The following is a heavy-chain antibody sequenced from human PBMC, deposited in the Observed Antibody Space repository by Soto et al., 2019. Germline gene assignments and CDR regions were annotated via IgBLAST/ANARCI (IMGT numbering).Heavy chain of an antibody. D-gene: IGHD1-7*01. CDR2: IIPIFGTA. Sequence: SVKVSCKASGGTFSSYAISWVRQAPGQGLEWMGGIIPIFGTANYAQKFQGRVTITADKSTSTAYMELSSLRSEDTAVYYCASSGNSNIMSYYYYGMDVWGQGTTVTV. CDR1: GGTFSSYA. V-gene: IGHV1-69*06. CDR3: ASSGNSNIMSYYYYGMDV. J-gene: IGHJ6*02.